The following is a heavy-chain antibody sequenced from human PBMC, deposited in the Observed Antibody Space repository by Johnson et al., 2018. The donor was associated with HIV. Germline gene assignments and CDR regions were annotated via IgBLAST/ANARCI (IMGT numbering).Heavy chain of an antibody. CDR1: GFTFDDYA. CDR3: ARGTDAFDI. J-gene: IGHJ3*02. CDR2: IRWNSGSI. V-gene: IGHV3-9*01. Sequence: VQLVESGGGVVQPGRSLRLSCAASGFTFDDYAMHWVRQAPGKGLEWVSGIRWNSGSIGYADSVKGRFTISRDNAKNSRYLQMNSLRAEDTAVYYCARGTDAFDIWGQGTMVTVSS.